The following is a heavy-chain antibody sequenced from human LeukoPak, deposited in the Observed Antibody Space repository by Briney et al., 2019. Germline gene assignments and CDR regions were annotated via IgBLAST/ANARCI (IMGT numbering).Heavy chain of an antibody. CDR1: GGTFSSYA. CDR2: IIPILGIA. Sequence: SVKVSCKASGGTFSSYAISWVRQAPGQGLEWMGRIIPILGIANYAQKFQGRVTITADKSTSTAYMELSSLRSGDTAVYYCAGILYESSAAIDYWGQGTLVTVSS. V-gene: IGHV1-69*04. J-gene: IGHJ4*02. CDR3: AGILYESSAAIDY. D-gene: IGHD5/OR15-5a*01.